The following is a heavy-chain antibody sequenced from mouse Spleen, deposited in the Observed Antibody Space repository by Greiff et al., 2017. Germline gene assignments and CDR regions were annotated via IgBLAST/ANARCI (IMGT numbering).Heavy chain of an antibody. J-gene: IGHJ4*01. CDR1: GYTFTSYW. Sequence: VQLQQSGAELAKPGASVKLSCKASGYTFTSYWMHWVKQRPGQGLEWIGEIDPSDSYTNYNQKFKGKATLTVDKSSSTAYMQLSSLTSEDSAVYYCARVSSGSSFYAMDYWGQGTSVTVSS. V-gene: IGHV1-69*02. D-gene: IGHD1-1*01. CDR3: ARVSSGSSFYAMDY. CDR2: IDPSDSYT.